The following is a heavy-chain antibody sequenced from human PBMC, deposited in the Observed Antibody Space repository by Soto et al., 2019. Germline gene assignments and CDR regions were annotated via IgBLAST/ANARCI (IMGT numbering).Heavy chain of an antibody. V-gene: IGHV3-30-3*01. J-gene: IGHJ5*02. CDR1: GFTFSSYA. D-gene: IGHD6-13*01. Sequence: GGSLRLSCAASGFTFSSYAMHWVRQAPGKGLEWVAVISYDGSNKYYADSVKGRFTISRDNSKNTLYLQMNSRRAEDTAVYYCAREVAAAGTGGNWFDPWGQGTLVTVSS. CDR3: AREVAAAGTGGNWFDP. CDR2: ISYDGSNK.